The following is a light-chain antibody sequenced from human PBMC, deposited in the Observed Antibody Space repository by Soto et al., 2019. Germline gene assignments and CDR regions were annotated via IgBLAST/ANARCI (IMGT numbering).Light chain of an antibody. CDR2: EVS. J-gene: IGLJ1*01. CDR1: SSDVGGYNY. Sequence: QSVLTQPASVSGSPGQSITISCTGTSSDVGGYNYVSWYQQHPGKAPKLMIYEVSNRPSGVSNRFSGSKSGNTASLTISGLQAEYEADYYCSSYTSSSTPFYVFGPGTQLTVL. CDR3: SSYTSSSTPFYV. V-gene: IGLV2-14*01.